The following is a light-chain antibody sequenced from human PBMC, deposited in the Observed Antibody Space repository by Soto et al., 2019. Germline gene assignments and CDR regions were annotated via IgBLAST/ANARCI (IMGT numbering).Light chain of an antibody. J-gene: IGLJ2*01. V-gene: IGLV1-51*01. CDR2: DND. CDR3: GTWDSSLSTVV. CDR1: SSNIGNPY. Sequence: QSVLTQPPSVSAAPGQKVTISCSGSSSNIGNPYVSWYQQFPGTAPKLLIYDNDKRPSGLPDRLSGSKSCSSATLGITGVQTGDEADYYCGTWDSSLSTVVFGEGTKLTVL.